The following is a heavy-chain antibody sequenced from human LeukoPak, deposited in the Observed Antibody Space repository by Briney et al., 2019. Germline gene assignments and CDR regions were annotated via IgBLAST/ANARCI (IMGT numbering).Heavy chain of an antibody. D-gene: IGHD2-15*01. CDR3: ARVKVDILSGIVVVVAATRGAFDI. CDR2: MSPNSGNT. Sequence: ASVKVSCKASGYTFTSYDINWVRQATGQGLEWMGWMSPNSGNTGYAQKFQGRVTMTRNTSISTAYMELSSLRSEDTAVYYCARVKVDILSGIVVVVAATRGAFDIWGQGTMVTVSS. CDR1: GYTFTSYD. V-gene: IGHV1-8*01. J-gene: IGHJ3*02.